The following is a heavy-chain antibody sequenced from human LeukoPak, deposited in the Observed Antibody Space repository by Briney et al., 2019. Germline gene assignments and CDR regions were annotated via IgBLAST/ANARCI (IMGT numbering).Heavy chain of an antibody. CDR2: INWNSGNI. J-gene: IGHJ3*02. CDR3: AKDIDSSGYYTDI. Sequence: PGGSLRLSCAASGFTFGDYAMHWVRQVPGKGLEWVSGINWNSGNIGYADSVKGRFTISRDNAKNSLYLQMNNLRPEDMALYYCAKDIDSSGYYTDIWGQGTMVTVSS. D-gene: IGHD3-22*01. CDR1: GFTFGDYA. V-gene: IGHV3-9*03.